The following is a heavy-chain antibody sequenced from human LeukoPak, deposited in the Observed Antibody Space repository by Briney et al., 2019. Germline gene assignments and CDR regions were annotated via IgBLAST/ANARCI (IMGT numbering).Heavy chain of an antibody. CDR3: ARHGGNSVYDPFEH. Sequence: PSETLSLTCTVSGGSISSHYWSWIRQSPGKGLDGIGCIFYTGNTNYNPSLKSRVTISVDTSKKQFSLRLSSVTAADTAVYYCARHGGNSVYDPFEHWGQGTLVTVSS. CDR2: IFYTGNT. J-gene: IGHJ4*02. D-gene: IGHD5/OR15-5a*01. V-gene: IGHV4-59*08. CDR1: GGSISSHY.